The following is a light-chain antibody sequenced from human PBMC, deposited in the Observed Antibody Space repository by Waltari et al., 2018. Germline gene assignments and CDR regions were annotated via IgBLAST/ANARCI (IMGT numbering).Light chain of an antibody. CDR1: QSITNW. CDR2: KAS. V-gene: IGKV1-5*03. CDR3: QQYDNYWT. Sequence: DIQMTQSFSTLSASVGDRVTSPCRASQSITNWLAWYQQEPGKAPKLLINKASNLERAVPSRFSGSGSGTEFTLTISSLQPDDFATYYCQQYDNYWTFGQGTKVEIK. J-gene: IGKJ1*01.